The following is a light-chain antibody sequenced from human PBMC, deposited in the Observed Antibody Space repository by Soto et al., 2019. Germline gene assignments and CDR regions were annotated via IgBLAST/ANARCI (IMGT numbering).Light chain of an antibody. Sequence: DIQMTQSPSTLSASVGERVTITCRASQTISSWLAWYQQKPGKAPKLLIYKASSLESGVPSRFSGSGSGTEFTLTISSLQPDDFATYYCQQYNSDSYTFGQGTKLEIK. CDR1: QTISSW. CDR2: KAS. V-gene: IGKV1-5*03. CDR3: QQYNSDSYT. J-gene: IGKJ2*01.